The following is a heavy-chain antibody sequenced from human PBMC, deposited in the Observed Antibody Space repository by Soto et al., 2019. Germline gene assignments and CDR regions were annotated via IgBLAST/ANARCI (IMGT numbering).Heavy chain of an antibody. D-gene: IGHD1-7*01. CDR3: VKLRLELLYLDS. V-gene: IGHV3-23*01. CDR2: ISGSGDST. CDR1: GFTFNRYG. Sequence: GGSLRLSCAASGFTFNRYGMSWVRQAPGKGLEWVSAISGSGDSTYYADSVKGRFTISRDSSNNTLYLQMNNLRADDTALYFCVKLRLELLYLDSWGLGALVTGS. J-gene: IGHJ4*01.